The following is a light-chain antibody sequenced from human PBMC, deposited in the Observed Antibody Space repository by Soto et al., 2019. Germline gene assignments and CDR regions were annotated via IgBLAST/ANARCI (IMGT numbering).Light chain of an antibody. J-gene: IGLJ3*02. Sequence: QSVLTQPPSASAAPGQKVTISCSGSSSNIRNNYVSWYQEVPGTAPKLLIYEDDKRPSGIPDRFSGSKSATSATLGVTGLQTGDEADYYCGTWDRSLRVMVFGGGTKLTVL. CDR2: EDD. CDR1: SSNIRNNY. V-gene: IGLV1-51*02. CDR3: GTWDRSLRVMV.